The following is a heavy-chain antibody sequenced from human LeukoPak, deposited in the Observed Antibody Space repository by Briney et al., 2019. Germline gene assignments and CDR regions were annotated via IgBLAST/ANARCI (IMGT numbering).Heavy chain of an antibody. CDR1: GFTFSSYA. J-gene: IGHJ4*02. CDR2: ISGSGGST. Sequence: PGGSLRLSGAASGFTFSSYAMSWVRQAPGKGLEWVSAISGSGGSTYYADSVKGRFTISRDNSKNTLYLQMNSLRAEDTAVYYCAKDPYSGSYSRDYWGQGTLVTVSS. V-gene: IGHV3-23*01. CDR3: AKDPYSGSYSRDY. D-gene: IGHD1-26*01.